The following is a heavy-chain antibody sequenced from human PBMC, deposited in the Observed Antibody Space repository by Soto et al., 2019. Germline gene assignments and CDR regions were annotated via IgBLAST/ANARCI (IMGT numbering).Heavy chain of an antibody. CDR2: IYPGDSDT. Sequence: PGESLKISCKGSGYSFTSYWIGWVRQMPGKGLEWMGIIYPGDSDTRYSPSFQGQVTISADKSISTAYLQWSSLKASDTAMYYCARQVTVATHLGYYYYGMDVWGQGTTVTVYS. J-gene: IGHJ6*02. CDR1: GYSFTSYW. CDR3: ARQVTVATHLGYYYYGMDV. D-gene: IGHD4-4*01. V-gene: IGHV5-51*01.